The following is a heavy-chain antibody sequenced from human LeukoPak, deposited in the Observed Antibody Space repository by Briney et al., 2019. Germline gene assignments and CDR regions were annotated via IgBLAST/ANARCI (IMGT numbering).Heavy chain of an antibody. CDR3: ARETLSFEWLLIF. CDR1: GFDFNKFT. Sequence: PGGSLRLSCEASGFDFNKFTMNWVRQAPGKGLEWVSSISHGGAYIYYADSVRGRFTISSDNAKNSLYLEMSNLRSEDTAGYFCARETLSFEWLLIFWGQGTLVSVS. J-gene: IGHJ4*02. V-gene: IGHV3-21*01. CDR2: ISHGGAYI. D-gene: IGHD3-3*01.